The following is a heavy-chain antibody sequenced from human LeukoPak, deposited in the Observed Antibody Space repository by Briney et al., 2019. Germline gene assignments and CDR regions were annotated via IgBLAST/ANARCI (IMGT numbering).Heavy chain of an antibody. CDR2: IYYSGAT. Sequence: SDTLSLTCTVSGGSISSSTYYWGWIRQPPGKGLEWIGSIYYSGATYYNPSLKSRVTISIDTSKNQFSLRLSSVTAADTAVYYRASPGSGSYYYFDYWGQGTLVTVSS. CDR3: ASPGSGSYYYFDY. J-gene: IGHJ4*02. CDR1: GGSISSSTYY. V-gene: IGHV4-39*01. D-gene: IGHD1-26*01.